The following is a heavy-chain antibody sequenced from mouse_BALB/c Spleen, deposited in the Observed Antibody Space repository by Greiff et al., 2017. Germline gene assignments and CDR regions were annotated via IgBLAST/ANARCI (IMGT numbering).Heavy chain of an antibody. J-gene: IGHJ3*01. D-gene: IGHD2-1*01. CDR1: GYTFTDYA. Sequence: VQLQQSGAELVRPGVSVKISCKGSGYTFTDYAMHWVKQSHAKSLEWIGVISTYYGDASYNQKFKGKATMTVDKSSSTAYMELARLTSEDSAIYYCARYGNYPFAYWGQGTLVTVSA. CDR3: ARYGNYPFAY. CDR2: ISTYYGDA. V-gene: IGHV1S137*01.